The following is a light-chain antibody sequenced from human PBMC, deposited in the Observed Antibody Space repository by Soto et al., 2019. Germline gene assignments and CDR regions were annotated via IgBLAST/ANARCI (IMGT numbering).Light chain of an antibody. Sequence: EIVLTQSPGTLSLSPGERATLSCRASQSVSSSYLAWYQQKPGQAPRLLIYGASSRATGIPDRFSGSGSGTDFTLTISRLEPEDFAVYYCQQYGSPPPGAFFGGGTKVDIK. V-gene: IGKV3-20*01. CDR1: QSVSSSY. CDR3: QQYGSPPPGAF. J-gene: IGKJ4*01. CDR2: GAS.